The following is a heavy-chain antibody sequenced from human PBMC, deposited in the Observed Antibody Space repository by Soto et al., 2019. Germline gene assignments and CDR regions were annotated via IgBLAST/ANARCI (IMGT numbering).Heavy chain of an antibody. CDR1: GDSVSSNSAA. D-gene: IGHD5-18*01. V-gene: IGHV6-1*01. J-gene: IGHJ5*02. CDR2: TYYRSKWYN. Sequence: SQTLSLTCAISGDSVSSNSAAWNWIRQSPSRGLEWLGRTYYRSKWYNDYAVSVKSRITINPDTSKNQFSLQLNSVTPEDTAVYYCARDQLVTAVARKDWFDPWGQGTLVTVSS. CDR3: ARDQLVTAVARKDWFDP.